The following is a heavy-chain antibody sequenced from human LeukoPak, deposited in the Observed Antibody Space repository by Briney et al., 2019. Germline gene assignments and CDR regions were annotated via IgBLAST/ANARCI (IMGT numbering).Heavy chain of an antibody. CDR1: GFTFDDYA. J-gene: IGHJ4*02. Sequence: GGSLRLSCAASGFTFDDYAMHWVRQAPGKGLEWVSGISWNSGSIGYADSVKGRFTISRDNAKNSLCLQMNSLRAEDAPLYYCATSYGHFREPFDYWGQGTLVTVSS. D-gene: IGHD4-17*01. CDR2: ISWNSGSI. V-gene: IGHV3-9*01. CDR3: ATSYGHFREPFDY.